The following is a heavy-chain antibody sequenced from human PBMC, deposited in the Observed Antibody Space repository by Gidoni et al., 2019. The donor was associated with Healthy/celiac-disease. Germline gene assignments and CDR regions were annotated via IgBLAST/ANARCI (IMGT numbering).Heavy chain of an antibody. J-gene: IGHJ5*02. CDR2: ISYDGSNK. Sequence: QVQLVESGGGVVQPGRSLRLSCAASGFTFSSYAMHWVRQAPGKGLEWVAVISYDGSNKYYADSVKCRFTISRDNSKNTLYLQMNSLRAEDTAVYYCARDGLGIVAGGWFDPWGQGTLVTVSS. V-gene: IGHV3-30-3*01. D-gene: IGHD5-12*01. CDR1: GFTFSSYA. CDR3: ARDGLGIVAGGWFDP.